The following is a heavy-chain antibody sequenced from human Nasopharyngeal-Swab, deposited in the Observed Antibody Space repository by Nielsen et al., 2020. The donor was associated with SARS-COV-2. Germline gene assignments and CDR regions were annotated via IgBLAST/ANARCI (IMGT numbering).Heavy chain of an antibody. CDR3: AVDYGDYDSYYGMDV. D-gene: IGHD4-17*01. J-gene: IGHJ6*02. CDR1: GYTFKSFA. CDR2: ISAYNGNT. V-gene: IGHV1-18*01. Sequence: ASVKVSCKASGYTFKSFAVNWVRQAPGQGLKWMGWISAYNGNTNYAQNLQGRVTMTTDTSTSTVYMELRSLRSDDTAVYYCAVDYGDYDSYYGMDVWGQGTTVTVSS.